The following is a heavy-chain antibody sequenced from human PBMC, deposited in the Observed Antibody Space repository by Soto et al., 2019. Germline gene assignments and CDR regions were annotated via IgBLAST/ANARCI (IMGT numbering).Heavy chain of an antibody. CDR1: GFTFSSYG. CDR2: ISYDGSNK. Sequence: GGSLRLSYAASGFTFSSYGMHWVRQAPGKGLEWVAVISYDGSNKYYADSVKGRFTISRDNSKNTLYLQMNSLRAEDTAVYYCAKDLRHSSGWFDAFDIWGQGTMVTVSS. D-gene: IGHD6-19*01. V-gene: IGHV3-30*18. CDR3: AKDLRHSSGWFDAFDI. J-gene: IGHJ3*02.